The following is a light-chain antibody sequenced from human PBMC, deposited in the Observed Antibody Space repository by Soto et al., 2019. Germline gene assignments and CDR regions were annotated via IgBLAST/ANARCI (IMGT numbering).Light chain of an antibody. J-gene: IGLJ2*01. CDR1: SSDIGGYNY. CDR3: SSYTSSNTVV. CDR2: DVS. V-gene: IGLV2-14*03. Sequence: QSALTQPASVSGSPGQSITISCTGTSSDIGGYNYVSWYQQHPGKVPKLIIYDVSNRPSGVSNRFSGSKSGNTASLTISDLQVEDEADYYCSSYTSSNTVVFGGGTKLTVL.